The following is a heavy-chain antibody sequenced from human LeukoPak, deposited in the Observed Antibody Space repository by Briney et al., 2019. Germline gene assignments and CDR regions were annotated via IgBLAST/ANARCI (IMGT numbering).Heavy chain of an antibody. CDR3: AKSAVTTLWSFDY. V-gene: IGHV3-30*18. D-gene: IGHD4-17*01. J-gene: IGHJ4*02. CDR2: VSSDGSSE. Sequence: PGRSLRLSCAASGFIFNSYGMHWVRQAPGKGLEWVAVVSSDGSSEYYADSVKGRFTISRDNSKNTLYLQMNSLRAEDTAVYYCAKSAVTTLWSFDYWGKGTLVTVSS. CDR1: GFIFNSYG.